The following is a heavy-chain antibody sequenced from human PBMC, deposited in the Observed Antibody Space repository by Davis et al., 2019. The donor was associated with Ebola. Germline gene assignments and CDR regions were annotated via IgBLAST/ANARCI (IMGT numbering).Heavy chain of an antibody. Sequence: GGSLRLSCAASGFTFSSYAMHWVRQAPGKGLEWVAVISYDGSNKYYADSVKGRFTISRDNSKNSLYLQMNSLRAEDTAVYYCAKGRDVVVVAATPLDCWGQGTLVTVSS. CDR2: ISYDGSNK. CDR3: AKGRDVVVVAATPLDC. V-gene: IGHV3-30-3*01. J-gene: IGHJ4*02. CDR1: GFTFSSYA. D-gene: IGHD2-15*01.